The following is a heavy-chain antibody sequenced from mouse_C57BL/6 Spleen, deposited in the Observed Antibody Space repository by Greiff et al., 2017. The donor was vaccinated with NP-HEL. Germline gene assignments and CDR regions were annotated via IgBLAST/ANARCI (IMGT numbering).Heavy chain of an antibody. CDR1: GYTFTTYP. D-gene: IGHD1-1*01. V-gene: IGHV1-47*01. J-gene: IGHJ2*01. CDR2: FHPYNDDT. CDR3: ARSHYYGSSYPYFDY. Sequence: QVQLQQSGAELVKPGASVKMSCKASGYTFTTYPIEWMKQNHGKSLEWIGNFHPYNDDTNYNQKFKGKSTLTVDKSSSTAYMQLSSLTSEDSAVYYCARSHYYGSSYPYFDYWGQGTTLTVSS.